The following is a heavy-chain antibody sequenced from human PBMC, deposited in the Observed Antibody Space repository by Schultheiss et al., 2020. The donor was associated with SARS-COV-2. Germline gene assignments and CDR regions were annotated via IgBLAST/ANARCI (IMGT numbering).Heavy chain of an antibody. Sequence: GGSLRLSCAASGFTFDDYGMSWVRQAPGKGLEWASAISGSGGRMYYADSVKGRFTISRDNSENTLYLHMNSLRAEDTAIYYCAKDFETSTITSRPISYGMDVWGQGTTVTVSS. CDR2: ISGSGGRM. J-gene: IGHJ6*02. V-gene: IGHV3-23*01. D-gene: IGHD6-6*01. CDR1: GFTFDDYG. CDR3: AKDFETSTITSRPISYGMDV.